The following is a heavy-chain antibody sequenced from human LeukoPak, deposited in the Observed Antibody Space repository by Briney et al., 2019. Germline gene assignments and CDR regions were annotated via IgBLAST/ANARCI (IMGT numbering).Heavy chain of an antibody. D-gene: IGHD3-10*01. CDR3: ARGYYYRG. CDR2: IYADGSS. CDR1: GGSVSSENSY. J-gene: IGHJ4*02. V-gene: IGHV4-61*02. Sequence: SETLSFTCTVYGGSVSSENSYWHWIRQPPGTGLEWIGRIYADGSSTYNPSLKSRVTISVDTSKNQFSLRLTSMTAADTAVYYCARGYYYRGWGQGTLVTVSS.